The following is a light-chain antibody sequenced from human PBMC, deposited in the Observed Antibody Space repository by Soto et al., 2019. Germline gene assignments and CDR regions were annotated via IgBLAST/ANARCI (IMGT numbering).Light chain of an antibody. CDR2: DVS. Sequence: QSVLTQPRSVSESPGQSVTISCTGTSSDVGGYNYVSWYQQHPGKAPKLMIYDVSERPSGVPDRFSGSKSGNTASLTISGLQAEDEADYYCCSYAGIYPYVFGSGTKGTVL. CDR1: SSDVGGYNY. J-gene: IGLJ1*01. CDR3: CSYAGIYPYV. V-gene: IGLV2-11*01.